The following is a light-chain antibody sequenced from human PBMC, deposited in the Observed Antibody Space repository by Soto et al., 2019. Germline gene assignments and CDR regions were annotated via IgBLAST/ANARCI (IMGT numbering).Light chain of an antibody. CDR1: SSVVGGYNF. CDR2: DVS. J-gene: IGLJ1*01. V-gene: IGLV2-14*01. Sequence: QSVLTQPASVSGSPGQSIAISCTGTSSVVGGYNFVSWYQQHPGKAPKLMIYDVSYRPSGVSNRFSGSKSGNTASLTISGLQAEDETDYYCSSYSSSSTRVFGPGSEVTVL. CDR3: SSYSSSSTRV.